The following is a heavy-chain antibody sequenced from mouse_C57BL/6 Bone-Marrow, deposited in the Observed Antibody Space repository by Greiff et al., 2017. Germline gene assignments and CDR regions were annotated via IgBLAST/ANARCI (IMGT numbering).Heavy chain of an antibody. D-gene: IGHD2-2*01. CDR1: GYTFTAYN. V-gene: IGHV1-18*01. Sequence: EVQLQQSGPELVKPGASVKIPCKASGYTFTAYNMDWVKQSHGKSLEWIGDINPNNGGTIYNQKFKGKATLTVDKSSSTAYMERRSLTSEDTAVYYCAREDGYDLDYWGQGTTLTVSS. J-gene: IGHJ2*01. CDR2: INPNNGGT. CDR3: AREDGYDLDY.